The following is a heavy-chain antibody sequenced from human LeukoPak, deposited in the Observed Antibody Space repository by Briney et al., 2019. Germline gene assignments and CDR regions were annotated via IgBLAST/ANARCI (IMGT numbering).Heavy chain of an antibody. D-gene: IGHD5-18*01. Sequence: GSLRLSCAASGFTFSSYWMSWVRQAPGKGLEWVANIKQDGSEKYYVDSVKGRFTISRDNAKNSLYLQMNSLRAEDTAVYYCARGPPGYSYGYYYYMDVWGKGTTVTVSS. CDR1: GFTFSSYW. J-gene: IGHJ6*03. V-gene: IGHV3-7*01. CDR3: ARGPPGYSYGYYYYMDV. CDR2: IKQDGSEK.